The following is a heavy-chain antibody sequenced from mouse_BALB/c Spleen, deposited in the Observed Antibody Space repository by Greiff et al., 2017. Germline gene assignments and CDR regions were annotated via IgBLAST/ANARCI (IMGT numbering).Heavy chain of an antibody. CDR2: ISNGGGST. CDR3: ARPYYYGSSPCAY. Sequence: EVKLVESGGGLVQPGGSLKLSCAASGFTFSSYTMSWVRQTPEKRLEWVAYISNGGGSTYYPDTVKGRFTISRDNAKNTLYLQMSSLKSEDTAMYYCARPYYYGSSPCAYWGQGTLVTVAA. CDR1: GFTFSSYT. D-gene: IGHD1-1*01. V-gene: IGHV5-12-2*01. J-gene: IGHJ3*01.